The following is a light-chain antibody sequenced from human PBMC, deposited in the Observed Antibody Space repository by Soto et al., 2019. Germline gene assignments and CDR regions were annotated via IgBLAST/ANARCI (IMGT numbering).Light chain of an antibody. J-gene: IGKJ1*01. Sequence: EILLTQSPGTLSLSPGERATLSCRASQSVADNYLAWYQQKPGQAPRLLIYAASRRATGIPDTFSGSGSGTDFTLTITRLEPEDFALYYCQQYGHSPRTFGQGTREEIK. CDR2: AAS. V-gene: IGKV3-20*01. CDR3: QQYGHSPRT. CDR1: QSVADNY.